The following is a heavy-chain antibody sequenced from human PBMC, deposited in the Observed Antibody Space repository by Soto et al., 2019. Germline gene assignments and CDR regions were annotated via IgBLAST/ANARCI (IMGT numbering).Heavy chain of an antibody. Sequence: GASVKVSCKASGGTFSSYAISWVRQAPGQGLEWMGGIIPIFGTANYAQKFQGRVTITADESTSTAYMELSSLRSEDTAVYYCARGKYQLLIHYYYYGMDVWGQGTTVTVSS. CDR1: GGTFSSYA. CDR2: IIPIFGTA. CDR3: ARGKYQLLIHYYYYGMDV. D-gene: IGHD2-2*01. V-gene: IGHV1-69*13. J-gene: IGHJ6*02.